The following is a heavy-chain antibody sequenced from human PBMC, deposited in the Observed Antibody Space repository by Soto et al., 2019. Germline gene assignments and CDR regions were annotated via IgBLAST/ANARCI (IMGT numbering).Heavy chain of an antibody. Sequence: GESLKISCKGSGYSFTSYWIGWVRQMPGKGLEWMGIIYPGDSDTRYSPSFQGQVTISADKSISTAYLQWSSLKASDTAMYYCARPYDYSSGPNDAFDIWGQGTMVTVSS. CDR1: GYSFTSYW. CDR3: ARPYDYSSGPNDAFDI. V-gene: IGHV5-51*01. D-gene: IGHD3-22*01. CDR2: IYPGDSDT. J-gene: IGHJ3*02.